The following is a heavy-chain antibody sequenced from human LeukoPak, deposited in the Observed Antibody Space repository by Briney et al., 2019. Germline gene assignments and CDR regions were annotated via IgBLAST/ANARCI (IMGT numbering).Heavy chain of an antibody. V-gene: IGHV3-23*01. D-gene: IGHD2/OR15-2a*01. Sequence: PGGSLRLACAAAGFTFSSYAMSWVRQAPGKGLEWVAAISGSGGSAYYADSVKGRFTISRDNSKNTPYIHINNLEPEDTAVYYCAKDGRGAPFYYYYYYGMDVWGQGTTVTVSS. CDR2: ISGSGGSA. CDR1: GFTFSSYA. CDR3: AKDGRGAPFYYYYYYGMDV. J-gene: IGHJ6*02.